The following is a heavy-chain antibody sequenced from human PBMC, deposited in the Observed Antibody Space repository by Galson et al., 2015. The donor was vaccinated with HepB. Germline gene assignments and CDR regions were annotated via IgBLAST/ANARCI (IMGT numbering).Heavy chain of an antibody. CDR2: ISPIGGSA. Sequence: SLRLSCAASGFTFRSYVLHWVRQAPRRGLEYVSAISPIGGSAYYADSVKGRCSISRENSKNTLYLQMSSLSSEATALYYCVMGFLSPENDYGDWDYYYSAVDVWGQGTTVTVSS. J-gene: IGHJ6*02. CDR1: GFTFRSYV. D-gene: IGHD4-17*01. CDR3: VMGFLSPENDYGDWDYYYSAVDV. V-gene: IGHV3-64D*06.